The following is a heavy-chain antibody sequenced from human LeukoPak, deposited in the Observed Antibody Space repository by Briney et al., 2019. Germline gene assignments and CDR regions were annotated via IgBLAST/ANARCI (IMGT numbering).Heavy chain of an antibody. D-gene: IGHD3-10*01. V-gene: IGHV3-33*06. CDR2: IWYDGSNK. CDR1: GFTFSSYG. CDR3: AKDPGGGVRGVITWFDY. Sequence: GRSLRLSCAASGFTFSSYGMHWVRQAPGKGLEWVAVIWYDGSNKYYADSVKGRFTISRDNSKNTLYLQMNSLRAEDTAVYYCAKDPGGGVRGVITWFDYWGQGTLVTVSS. J-gene: IGHJ4*02.